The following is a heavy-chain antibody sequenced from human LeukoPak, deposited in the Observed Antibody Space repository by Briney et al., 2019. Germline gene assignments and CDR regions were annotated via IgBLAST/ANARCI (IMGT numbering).Heavy chain of an antibody. J-gene: IGHJ4*02. CDR3: ARESYSSGSDY. CDR2: IKQDGSEK. D-gene: IGHD6-19*01. CDR1: GFTFSSYC. V-gene: IGHV3-7*03. Sequence: GGSLRLSCAASGFTFSSYCMSWVRQAPGKGLEWVANIKQDGSEKYYVDSVKGRFTISRDNAKNSLYLQMNSLRAEDTAVYYCARESYSSGSDYWGQGTLVTVSS.